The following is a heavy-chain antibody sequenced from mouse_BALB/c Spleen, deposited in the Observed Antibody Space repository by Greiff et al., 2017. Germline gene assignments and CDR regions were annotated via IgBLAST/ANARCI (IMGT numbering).Heavy chain of an antibody. J-gene: IGHJ1*01. D-gene: IGHD2-10*02. CDR2: IYPGDGDT. CDR1: GYAFSSSW. Sequence: QVQLQQSGPELVKPGASVKISCKASGYAFSSSWMNWVKQRPGQGLEWIGRIYPGDGDTNYNGKFKGKATLTADKSSSTAYMQLSSLTSVDSAVYFCARGRYGNYWYFDVWGAGTTVTVSS. CDR3: ARGRYGNYWYFDV. V-gene: IGHV1-82*01.